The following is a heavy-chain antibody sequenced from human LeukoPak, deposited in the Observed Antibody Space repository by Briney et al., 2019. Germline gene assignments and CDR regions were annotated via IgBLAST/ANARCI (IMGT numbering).Heavy chain of an antibody. CDR2: INPSGDDP. Sequence: ASVKVSCKASGGTFSSYAISWVRQAPGQGLEWLGMINPSGDDPKYAQKFQGRITVTRDTSTRVVYMEMSSLTSEDTSVYYCATSSTGQLLMSYWGQGTLVTVSS. V-gene: IGHV1-46*01. CDR1: GGTFSSYA. J-gene: IGHJ4*02. CDR3: ATSSTGQLLMSY. D-gene: IGHD2-2*01.